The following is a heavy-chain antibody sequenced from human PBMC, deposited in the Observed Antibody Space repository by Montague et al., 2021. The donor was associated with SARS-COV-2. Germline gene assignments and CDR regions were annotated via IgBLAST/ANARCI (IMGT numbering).Heavy chain of an antibody. V-gene: IGHV3-74*03. CDR1: GCSLNSYW. J-gene: IGHJ4*02. Sequence: SLRLSCAPSGCSLNSYWIHWVRQAPGMGLVWVSRISPDGTMTMYADSVKGRFTISRDNAKDTVYLQMTSLRAEDTAMYYCTRDFDWGSGCWGQGTPVTVSS. CDR2: ISPDGTMT. CDR3: TRDFDWGSGC. D-gene: IGHD3-9*01.